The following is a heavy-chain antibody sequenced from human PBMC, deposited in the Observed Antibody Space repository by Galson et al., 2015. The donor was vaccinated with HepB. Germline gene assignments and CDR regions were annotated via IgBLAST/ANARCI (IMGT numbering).Heavy chain of an antibody. V-gene: IGHV3-7*01. CDR1: GFTFSSYW. D-gene: IGHD6-19*01. CDR2: IKQDGSEK. Sequence: SLRLSCAASGFTFSSYWMSWVRQAPGKGLEWVANIKQDGSEKYYVDSVKGRFTISRDNAKNSLYLQMNSLRAEDTAVYYCARDDSSGWYLRAFDIWGQGTMVTVSS. J-gene: IGHJ3*02. CDR3: ARDDSSGWYLRAFDI.